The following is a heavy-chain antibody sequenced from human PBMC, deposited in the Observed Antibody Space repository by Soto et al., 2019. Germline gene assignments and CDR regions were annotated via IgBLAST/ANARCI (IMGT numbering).Heavy chain of an antibody. CDR3: ARGRGGYDSSGYYHYYFDY. J-gene: IGHJ4*02. Sequence: SETLSLTCAVYGGSFSGYYWSWIRQPPGKGLEWIGEINHSGSTNYNPSLKSRVTISVDTSKNQFSLKLSSVTAADTAVYYCARGRGGYDSSGYYHYYFDYWGQGTLVTVSS. D-gene: IGHD3-22*01. CDR1: GGSFSGYY. CDR2: INHSGST. V-gene: IGHV4-34*01.